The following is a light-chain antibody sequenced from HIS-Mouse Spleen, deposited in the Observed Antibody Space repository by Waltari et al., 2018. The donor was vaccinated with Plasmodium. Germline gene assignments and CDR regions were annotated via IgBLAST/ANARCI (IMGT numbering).Light chain of an antibody. J-gene: IGLJ2*01. V-gene: IGLV2-11*01. CDR3: CSYAGSYTVV. Sequence: QSALTQPRPVSGSPGQSVTISCTGTSSDVGGYNYVPWYQQHPGKAPKLMSYDVSKRPSRVPDRFSGSKSGNTASLTISGRQAEDDADYYCCSYAGSYTVVFGGGTKLTVL. CDR1: SSDVGGYNY. CDR2: DVS.